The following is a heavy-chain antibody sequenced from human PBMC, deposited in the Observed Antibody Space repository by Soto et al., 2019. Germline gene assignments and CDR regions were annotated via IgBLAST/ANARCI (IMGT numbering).Heavy chain of an antibody. CDR1: GFSFANFA. Sequence: GGSLRLSCAASGFSFANFAMGWVRQAPGKGLEWVSSISGGRSTTYYADSVKGRFNISRDNSRNTLYLQMDSLRVEDTALYYCARNFMIRGPYFFDYWGQGTLVTVSS. CDR2: ISGGRSTT. J-gene: IGHJ4*02. V-gene: IGHV3-23*01. CDR3: ARNFMIRGPYFFDY. D-gene: IGHD3-10*01.